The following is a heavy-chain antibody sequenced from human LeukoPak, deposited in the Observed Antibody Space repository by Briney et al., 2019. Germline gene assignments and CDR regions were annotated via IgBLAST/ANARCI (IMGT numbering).Heavy chain of an antibody. CDR3: ARSQGDMDV. CDR2: THYSSRWYN. J-gene: IGHJ6*03. D-gene: IGHD1-26*01. V-gene: IGHV6-1*01. CDR1: VDSVSSNIAA. Sequence: SQTLSLTCAISVDSVSSNIAAWNWIRQSLTRGLEWLGRTHYSSRWYNDYAVSVKSRITIYADTSKNQFSLQLNSVTPEDTAVYYCARSQGDMDVWGKGTSVTVSS.